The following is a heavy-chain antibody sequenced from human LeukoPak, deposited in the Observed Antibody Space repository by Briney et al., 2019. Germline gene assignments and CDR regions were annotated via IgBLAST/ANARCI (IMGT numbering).Heavy chain of an antibody. J-gene: IGHJ3*02. D-gene: IGHD5-12*01. CDR1: GGSISSYY. V-gene: IGHV4-4*09. Sequence: SETLSLTCTVSGGSISSYYWSWIRQPPGKGLEWTGYIYTSGSTNYNPSLKSRVTISVDTSKNQFSLKLSSVTAADTAVYYCARPLRGPNDAFDIWGQGTMVTVSS. CDR3: ARPLRGPNDAFDI. CDR2: IYTSGST.